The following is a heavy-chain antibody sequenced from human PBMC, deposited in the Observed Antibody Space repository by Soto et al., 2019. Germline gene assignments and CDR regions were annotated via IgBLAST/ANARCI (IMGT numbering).Heavy chain of an antibody. CDR1: GGTFSSYA. J-gene: IGHJ5*02. V-gene: IGHV1-69*01. Sequence: QVQLVQSGAEVKKPGSSVKVSCKASGGTFSSYAISWVRQAPGQGLEWMGGIIAIFGTANYAQKFQGRVTITADESTSTAYMELSSLRSEDTAVYYCARAYYYDSSGYYNWFDPWGQGTLVTVSS. CDR2: IIAIFGTA. CDR3: ARAYYYDSSGYYNWFDP. D-gene: IGHD3-22*01.